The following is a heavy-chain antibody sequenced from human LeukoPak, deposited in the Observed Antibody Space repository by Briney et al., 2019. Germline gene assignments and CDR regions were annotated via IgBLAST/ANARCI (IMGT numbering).Heavy chain of an antibody. J-gene: IGHJ4*02. CDR1: GYTFTGYY. Sequence: GASVKVSCKASGYTFTGYYMHWVRQAPGQGLEWMGWINPNSGDTNYAQKFQGRVTMTRDTSISTAYMELSRLRFDDTAVYYCAPTTAWDFYYFDYWGQGTLVTVSS. CDR2: INPNSGDT. V-gene: IGHV1-2*02. D-gene: IGHD3-3*01. CDR3: APTTAWDFYYFDY.